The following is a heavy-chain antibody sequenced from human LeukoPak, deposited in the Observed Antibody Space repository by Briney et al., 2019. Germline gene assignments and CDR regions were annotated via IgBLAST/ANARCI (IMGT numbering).Heavy chain of an antibody. D-gene: IGHD3-22*01. V-gene: IGHV3-23*01. CDR3: AKDGDDSIEH. J-gene: IGHJ4*02. Sequence: GGSLRLSCAASGFTFSSYGMSWVRQAPGKGLEWVSGISSIDGSTYYADSVKGRFTVSRDNSKNTLYLQMNSLRAEDTAVYYCAKDGDDSIEHWGQGTLVTVSS. CDR2: ISSIDGST. CDR1: GFTFSSYG.